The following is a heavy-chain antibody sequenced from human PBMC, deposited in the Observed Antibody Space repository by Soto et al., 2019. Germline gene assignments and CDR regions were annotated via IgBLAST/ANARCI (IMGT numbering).Heavy chain of an antibody. CDR2: IYHSGST. V-gene: IGHV4-30-2*01. CDR3: AGMMLRYYYGSGRPEDFDY. J-gene: IGHJ4*02. D-gene: IGHD3-10*01. CDR1: GGSISSGGYS. Sequence: QLQLQESGSGLVKPSQTLSLTCAVSGGSISSGGYSWSWIRQPPGKGLEWIGYIYHSGSTYYNPSLKRLVTISVDRAKNQSSLKLSSVTAADTAVYYCAGMMLRYYYGSGRPEDFDYWGQGTLVTVSS.